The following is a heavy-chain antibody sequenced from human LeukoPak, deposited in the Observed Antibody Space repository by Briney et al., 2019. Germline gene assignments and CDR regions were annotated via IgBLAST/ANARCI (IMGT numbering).Heavy chain of an antibody. Sequence: SGGSLRLSCAVSGFTFSSYWMNWVRQAPGKGLEWVASIKQDGGEKSYVDSVKGRFTISRDNAKNSLYLQMSSLRAEDTAVYYCARDGTAAGLYFDLWGHGTLVTVSS. V-gene: IGHV3-7*01. CDR1: GFTFSSYW. J-gene: IGHJ4*01. CDR3: ARDGTAAGLYFDL. CDR2: IKQDGGEK. D-gene: IGHD6-13*01.